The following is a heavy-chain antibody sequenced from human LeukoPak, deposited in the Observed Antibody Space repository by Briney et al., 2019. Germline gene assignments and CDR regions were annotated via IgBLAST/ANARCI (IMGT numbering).Heavy chain of an antibody. V-gene: IGHV1-69*05. CDR3: ARGRSPNTAMVTTSDY. CDR2: IIPIFGTA. CDR1: GGTFSSYA. J-gene: IGHJ4*02. D-gene: IGHD5-18*01. Sequence: GASVKVSCKASGGTFSSYAISWVRQAPGQGLEWMGGIIPIFGTANYAQKFQGRVTITTDESTSTAYMELSSLRSEDTAVYYCARGRSPNTAMVTTSDYWGQGTLVTVSS.